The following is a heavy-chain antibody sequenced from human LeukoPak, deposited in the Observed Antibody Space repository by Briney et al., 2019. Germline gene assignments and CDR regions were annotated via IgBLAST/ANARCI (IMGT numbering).Heavy chain of an antibody. D-gene: IGHD6-25*01. CDR1: GYTFTSYG. V-gene: IGHV1-18*01. J-gene: IGHJ6*03. CDR2: ISAYNGNT. CDR3: ERAGHSSACCYYYYMDV. Sequence: ASVKVSCKASGYTFTSYGISWVRQAPGQGLEWMGWISAYNGNTNYAQKLRGRVTMTTDRSTSPAYMELTSLRSADTAVSSCERAGHSSACCYYYYMDVWGKGTTVTVSS.